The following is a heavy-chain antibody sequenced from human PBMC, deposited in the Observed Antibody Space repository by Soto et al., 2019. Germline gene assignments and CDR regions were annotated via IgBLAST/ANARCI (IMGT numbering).Heavy chain of an antibody. D-gene: IGHD1-26*01. J-gene: IGHJ4*02. CDR2: VSIGGST. CDR1: GFTFSSYA. Sequence: DVQLLESGGGLVQPEGSLRLSCAASGFTFSSYAMGWVRQGPGKGLEWVAVVSIGGSTHYADSVRGRFTISRDNSKNTLSLHMYSLTAEDTAVYFCAKRLGAGGHFDYCGQGALVTVSS. CDR3: AKRLGAGGHFDY. V-gene: IGHV3-23*01.